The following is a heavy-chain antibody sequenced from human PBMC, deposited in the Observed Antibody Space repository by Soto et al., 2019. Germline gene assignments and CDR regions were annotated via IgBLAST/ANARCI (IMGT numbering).Heavy chain of an antibody. D-gene: IGHD2-2*01. V-gene: IGHV4-59*01. CDR1: GGSISSYY. J-gene: IGHJ4*02. CDR3: ARADIVVVPAAAVGDYYFDY. CDR2: IYYSGST. Sequence: QVQLQESGPGLVKPSETLSLTCTVSGGSISSYYWSWIRQPPGKGLEWIGSIYYSGSTNYNPSLKSRVHISVDTSKNQFSLKLSSVTAADTAVYYCARADIVVVPAAAVGDYYFDYWGQGTLVTVSS.